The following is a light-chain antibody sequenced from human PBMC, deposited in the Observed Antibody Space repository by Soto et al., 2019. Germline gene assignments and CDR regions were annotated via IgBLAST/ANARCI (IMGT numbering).Light chain of an antibody. CDR3: QQYNNYPRT. V-gene: IGKV1-5*01. CDR2: HAS. J-gene: IGKJ1*01. Sequence: DIQMTQSPSTLSASVGDRVTITCRASQNFGNRLAWYQQKPGKAPKLLIYHASSLESGVPSRFSGSGSGTEFTLTISSLQPDDFATYYCQQYNNYPRTFGQGTKVEVK. CDR1: QNFGNR.